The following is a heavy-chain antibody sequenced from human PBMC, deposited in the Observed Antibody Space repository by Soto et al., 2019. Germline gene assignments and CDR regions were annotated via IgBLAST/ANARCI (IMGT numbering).Heavy chain of an antibody. J-gene: IGHJ3*02. CDR1: GFTFSNAW. CDR2: IKSKTDGGTT. Sequence: PWGSLRLSCASSGFTFSNAWMSWVRQAPGKGLDLVGRIKSKTDGGTTDYAAPVKGRFTISRDDSKNTLYLQMNRLKTEDTAVYYCTTDSRSARFGEPHDAFDIWGQGTLGTVSS. D-gene: IGHD3-10*02. CDR3: TTDSRSARFGEPHDAFDI. V-gene: IGHV3-15*01.